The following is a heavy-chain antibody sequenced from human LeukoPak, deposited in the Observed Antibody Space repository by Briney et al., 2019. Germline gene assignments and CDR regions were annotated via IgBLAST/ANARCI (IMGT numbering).Heavy chain of an antibody. Sequence: SETLSLTCTVSGGLLSSYYWSWIRQTPRKGLEWVGEIYHSRSTTSNPTLKRRVTISVDKSKNQFSLKLSSVPAADTAVYYCARGRGMTTRERWFDPWGQGTLVTVSS. D-gene: IGHD5-24*01. V-gene: IGHV4-59*12. CDR1: GGLLSSYY. CDR3: ARGRGMTTRERWFDP. CDR2: IYHSRST. J-gene: IGHJ5*02.